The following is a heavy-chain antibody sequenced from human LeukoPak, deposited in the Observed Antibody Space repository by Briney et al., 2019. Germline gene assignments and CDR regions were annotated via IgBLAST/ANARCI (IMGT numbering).Heavy chain of an antibody. CDR3: AREGMYYDILTGYYDY. CDR2: IKQDGSEK. D-gene: IGHD3-9*01. V-gene: IGHV3-7*01. J-gene: IGHJ4*02. Sequence: GGSLRLSCAASGFTFSSYWMSWVRQAPGKGLEWVANIKQDGSEKYCVDSVKGRFTISRDNAKNSLYLQMNSLRAEDTAVYYCAREGMYYDILTGYYDYWGQGTLVTVSS. CDR1: GFTFSSYW.